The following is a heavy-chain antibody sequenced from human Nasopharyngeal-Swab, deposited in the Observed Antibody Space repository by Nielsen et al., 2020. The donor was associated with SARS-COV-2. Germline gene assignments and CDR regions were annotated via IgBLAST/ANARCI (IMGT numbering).Heavy chain of an antibody. V-gene: IGHV4-59*12. CDR1: GGSISSYF. J-gene: IGHJ4*02. D-gene: IGHD3-3*01. Sequence: SETLSLTCTVYGGSISSYFWGWIRQPPGRGLEWLGYVYYTGDTNYHPSHKSRVTMSLDKSKNQFSMKLSSVTAADTAVYYCARDSSAWPRAFVYWGQGSLVTVSS. CDR3: ARDSSAWPRAFVY. CDR2: VYYTGDT.